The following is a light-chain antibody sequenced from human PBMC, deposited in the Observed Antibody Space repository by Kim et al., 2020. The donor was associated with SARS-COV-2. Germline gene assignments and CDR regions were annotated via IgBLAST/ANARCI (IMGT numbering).Light chain of an antibody. CDR3: AAWDDSLSGGV. Sequence: GQSVTISCSGSSSNIGSNYVYWYQQLPGTAPKLLIYRNNQRPSGVPDRFSGSKSGTSASLAISGLRSEDEADYYCAAWDDSLSGGVFGGGTQLTVL. CDR1: SSNIGSNY. V-gene: IGLV1-47*01. CDR2: RNN. J-gene: IGLJ3*02.